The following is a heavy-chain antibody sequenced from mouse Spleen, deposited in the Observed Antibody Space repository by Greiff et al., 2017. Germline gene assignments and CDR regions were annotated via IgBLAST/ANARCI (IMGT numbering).Heavy chain of an antibody. J-gene: IGHJ2*01. CDR3: TTIYYGSSYVDY. CDR1: GFNIKDDY. CDR2: IDPENGDT. Sequence: VQLQQSGAELVRPGASVKLSCTASGFNIKDDYMHWVKQRPEQGLEWIGWIDPENGDTEYASKFQGKATITADTSSNTAYLQLSSLTSEDTAVYYCTTIYYGSSYVDYWGQGTTLTVSS. V-gene: IGHV14-4*01. D-gene: IGHD1-1*01.